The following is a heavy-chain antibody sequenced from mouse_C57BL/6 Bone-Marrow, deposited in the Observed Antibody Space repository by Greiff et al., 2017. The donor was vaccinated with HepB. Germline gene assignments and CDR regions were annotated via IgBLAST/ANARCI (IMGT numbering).Heavy chain of an antibody. CDR1: GYTFTSYW. CDR3: ARYPRWLLPWFAY. D-gene: IGHD2-3*01. V-gene: IGHV1-7*01. CDR2: INPSSGYT. J-gene: IGHJ3*01. Sequence: VKLMESGAELAKPGASVKLSCKASGYTFTSYWMHWVKQRPGQGLEWIGYINPSSGYTKYNQKFKDKATLTADKSSSTAYMQLSSLTYEDSAVYCCARYPRWLLPWFAYWGQGTLVTVSA.